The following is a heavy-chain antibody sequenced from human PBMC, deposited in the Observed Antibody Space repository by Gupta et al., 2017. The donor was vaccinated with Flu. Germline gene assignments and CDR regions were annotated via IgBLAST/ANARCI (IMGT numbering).Heavy chain of an antibody. CDR3: AKDGPTAAADACDI. Sequence: EMQLVESGGGLVQPGRSLRLSWLASGFTFDDYAMHWVRQAPGRGLEWVSGISGNGGSIGYADSVKGRFTISRDNAKKSLYLQMNSLRAEDTALYYCAKDGPTAAADACDIWGQGTMVTVSS. D-gene: IGHD6-13*01. V-gene: IGHV3-9*01. J-gene: IGHJ3*02. CDR2: ISGNGGSI. CDR1: GFTFDDYA.